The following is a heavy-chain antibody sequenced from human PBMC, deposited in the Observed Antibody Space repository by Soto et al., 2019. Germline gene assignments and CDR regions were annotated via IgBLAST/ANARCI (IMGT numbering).Heavy chain of an antibody. CDR1: GYTFTSYG. Sequence: QVQLVQSGAEVKKPGASVKVSCKASGYTFTSYGISWVRQAPGQGLEWMGWISAYNGNTNYAQKLQGRVTMTTDTSTSTAYMELRSVRSDDTGVYYCARENDGSGSYPTKWFDPWGQGTLVTVSS. CDR3: ARENDGSGSYPTKWFDP. D-gene: IGHD3-10*01. V-gene: IGHV1-18*01. CDR2: ISAYNGNT. J-gene: IGHJ5*02.